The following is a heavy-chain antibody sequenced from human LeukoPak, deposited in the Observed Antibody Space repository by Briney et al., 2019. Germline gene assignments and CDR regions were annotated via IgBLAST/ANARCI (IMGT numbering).Heavy chain of an antibody. V-gene: IGHV1-69*05. Sequence: ASVKVSCKASGGTFSSYAISWVRQAPGQGLEWMGGIIPIFGTANYAQKFQGGVTITTDESTSTAYMELSSLRSEDTAVYYCARERDDCSSTSCYISRRGWFDPWGQGTLVTVSS. CDR3: ARERDDCSSTSCYISRRGWFDP. J-gene: IGHJ5*02. CDR1: GGTFSSYA. D-gene: IGHD2-2*02. CDR2: IIPIFGTA.